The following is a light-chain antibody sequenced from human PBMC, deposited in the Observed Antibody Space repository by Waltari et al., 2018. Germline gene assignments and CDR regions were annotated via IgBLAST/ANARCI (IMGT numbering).Light chain of an antibody. J-gene: IGLJ1*01. V-gene: IGLV1-40*01. CDR2: GNN. Sequence: QSVLTQPPSVSGAPGQRVTISRPGRTPNLRAGYDVPWYQQFPGTAPKPLIYGNNNRPSGVPDRFSGSKSGTSASLAITGLQAEDEADYYCQSYDSTLSGYVFGTGTRVTVL. CDR1: TPNLRAGYD. CDR3: QSYDSTLSGYV.